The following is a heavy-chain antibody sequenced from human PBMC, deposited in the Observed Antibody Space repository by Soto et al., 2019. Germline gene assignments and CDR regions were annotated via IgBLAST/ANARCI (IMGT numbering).Heavy chain of an antibody. D-gene: IGHD5-12*01. CDR1: GGTFSSYA. CDR2: IIRIFGTA. V-gene: IGHV1-69*14. J-gene: IGHJ4*02. CDR3: SRCNRDGYNY. Sequence: QVQLVQSGAEVKKPGSSVKVSCKASGGTFSSYAISWVRQAPGQGLEWMGGIIRIFGTANYAQKFQGRVTITADKATGTGYMELSTMRSEETAVYYCSRCNRDGYNYWGQGTLVTVSS.